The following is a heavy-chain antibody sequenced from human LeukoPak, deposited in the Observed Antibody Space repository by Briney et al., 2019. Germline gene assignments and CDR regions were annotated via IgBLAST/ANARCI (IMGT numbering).Heavy chain of an antibody. CDR1: GFTFSSYG. Sequence: GGSLRLSCAASGFTFSSYGMSWVRQAPGKGLEWASAISGSGGSTYYADSVKGRFTISRDNSKNTLYLQMNSLRAEDTAVYYCAKDIVVVPAAAYFDYWGQGTLVTVSS. J-gene: IGHJ4*02. V-gene: IGHV3-23*01. CDR3: AKDIVVVPAAAYFDY. D-gene: IGHD2-2*01. CDR2: ISGSGGST.